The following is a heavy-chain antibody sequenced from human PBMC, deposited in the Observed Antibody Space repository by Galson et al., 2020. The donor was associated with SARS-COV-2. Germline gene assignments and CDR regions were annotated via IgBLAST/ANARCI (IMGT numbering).Heavy chain of an antibody. CDR3: ARDLMRWRGARSYYFGMGV. CDR2: VHSTGPT. J-gene: IGHJ6*02. CDR1: GGDIYISSNY. D-gene: IGHD3-10*01. V-gene: IGHV4-39*07. Sequence: ASETLSLTCSVSGGDIYISSNYCAWIRQAPGKGREWIASVHSTGPTYFNPSLKSRVTISADRSRNQFSLQLSAVTAADTAVYYCARDLMRWRGARSYYFGMGVWGPGTMVTVSS.